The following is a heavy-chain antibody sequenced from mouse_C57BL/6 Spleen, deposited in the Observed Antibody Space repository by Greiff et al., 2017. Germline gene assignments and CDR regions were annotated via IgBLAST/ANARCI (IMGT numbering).Heavy chain of an antibody. V-gene: IGHV1-20*01. J-gene: IGHJ3*01. CDR1: GYSFTGYF. D-gene: IGHD2-4*01. CDR3: ASPYDYDGFAY. CDR2: INPYNGDT. Sequence: VHVKQSGPELVKPGDSVKISCKASGYSFTGYFMNWVMQSHGKSLEWIGRINPYNGDTFYNQKFKGKATLTVDKSSSTAHMELRSLTSEDSAVYYCASPYDYDGFAYWGQGTLVTVSA.